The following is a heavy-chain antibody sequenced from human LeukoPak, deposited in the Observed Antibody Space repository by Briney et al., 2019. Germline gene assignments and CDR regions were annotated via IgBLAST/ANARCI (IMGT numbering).Heavy chain of an antibody. Sequence: ASVKVCCKASGYTFTSYAMNWVRQAPGQGLEWMGWINTNTGNPTYAQGFTGRFVFSLDTSVSTAYLQISSLKAEDTAVYYCARDRVVPAAMGYCYYYGMDVWGQGTTVTVSS. D-gene: IGHD2-2*01. CDR3: ARDRVVPAAMGYCYYYGMDV. V-gene: IGHV7-4-1*02. CDR2: INTNTGNP. CDR1: GYTFTSYA. J-gene: IGHJ6*02.